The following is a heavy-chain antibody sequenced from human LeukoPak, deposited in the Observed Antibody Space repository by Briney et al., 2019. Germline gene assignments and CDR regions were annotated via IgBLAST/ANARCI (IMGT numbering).Heavy chain of an antibody. D-gene: IGHD1-14*01. V-gene: IGHV1-69*05. CDR2: IMPIFATT. J-gene: IGHJ5*01. Sequence: SVKVSCKASGDTFSSYAISWVRQAPGQGLEWMGGIMPIFATTNFAQKFQGRVTLTTDESTSTAYMELNSLRSEDTALYYCAREYRGFDSWGQGTLVTVSS. CDR3: AREYRGFDS. CDR1: GDTFSSYA.